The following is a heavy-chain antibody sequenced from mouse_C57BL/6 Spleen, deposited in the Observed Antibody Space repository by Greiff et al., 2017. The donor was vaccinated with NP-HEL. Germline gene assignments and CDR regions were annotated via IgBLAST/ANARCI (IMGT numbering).Heavy chain of an antibody. CDR2: IYPGDGDT. CDR1: GYAFSSSW. D-gene: IGHD2-5*01. CDR3: ARSNYVGAMDY. J-gene: IGHJ4*01. V-gene: IGHV1-82*01. Sequence: QVQLQQSGPELVKPGASVKISCKASGYAFSSSWMNWVKQRPGKGLEWIGRIYPGDGDTNYNGKFKGKATLTADKSSSTAYMQLSSLTSEDSAVYFCARSNYVGAMDYWGQGTSVTVSS.